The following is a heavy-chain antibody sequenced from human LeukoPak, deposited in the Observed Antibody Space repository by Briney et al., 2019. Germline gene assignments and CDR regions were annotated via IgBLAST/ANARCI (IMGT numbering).Heavy chain of an antibody. Sequence: PSETLSLTCTVSGVSISSYYWSWLRQPPGKGLEWIGYIYYSGSTNYNLSLKSRVAISVDTSKNQFSLKLSSVTAADTAGYYCARVRLVRGVARWFDPWGQGTLVTVSS. V-gene: IGHV4-59*01. CDR1: GVSISSYY. D-gene: IGHD3-10*01. J-gene: IGHJ5*02. CDR3: ARVRLVRGVARWFDP. CDR2: IYYSGST.